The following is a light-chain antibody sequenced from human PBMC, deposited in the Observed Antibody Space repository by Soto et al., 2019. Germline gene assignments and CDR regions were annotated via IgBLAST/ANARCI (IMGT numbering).Light chain of an antibody. V-gene: IGLV2-14*03. Sequence: QSALTQPASVSGSPGQSITISCTGTSSDVGGYNSVSWYQQHPGKAPKLIIYEISNRPSGVSTRFSGSKSGNTASLTISGLQAEDEADYYCSSNTSSVTYVFGTGTKVTVL. CDR1: SSDVGGYNS. CDR2: EIS. CDR3: SSNTSSVTYV. J-gene: IGLJ1*01.